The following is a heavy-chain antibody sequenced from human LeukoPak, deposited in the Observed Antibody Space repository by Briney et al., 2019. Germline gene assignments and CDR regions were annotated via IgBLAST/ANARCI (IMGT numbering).Heavy chain of an antibody. CDR1: GYSISSGSE. D-gene: IGHD3-10*01. V-gene: IGHV4-38-2*02. J-gene: IGHJ4*02. Sequence: SETLSLTCRVSGYSISSGSEWGWIRQPPGKGLEWIASISHSGNTYYNPSLKSRVTISVATSKNQFSLRLSSVTAADTAVYYCARDVPDYGSGSYYNYWGQGTLVTVSS. CDR2: ISHSGNT. CDR3: ARDVPDYGSGSYYNY.